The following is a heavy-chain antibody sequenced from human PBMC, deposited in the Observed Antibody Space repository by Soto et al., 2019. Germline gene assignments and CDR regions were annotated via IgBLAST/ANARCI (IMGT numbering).Heavy chain of an antibody. Sequence: PSETLSLTCTVSGGSISSYYWSWIRQPPGKGLEWIGYIYYSGSTNYNPSLKSRVTISVDTSKNQFSLKLSSVTAADTAVYYCATITIFGVVPNYFDYWGQGTLVTVS. CDR2: IYYSGST. V-gene: IGHV4-59*01. CDR1: GGSISSYY. D-gene: IGHD3-3*01. CDR3: ATITIFGVVPNYFDY. J-gene: IGHJ4*02.